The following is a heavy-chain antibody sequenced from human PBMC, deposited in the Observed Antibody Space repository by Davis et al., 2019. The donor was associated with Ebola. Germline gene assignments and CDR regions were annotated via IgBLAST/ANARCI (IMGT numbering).Heavy chain of an antibody. Sequence: GSLRLSCTVSGGSISSYYWGWIRQPPGKGLEWIGSIYYSGSTYYNPSLKSRVTISVDTSKNQFSLKLSSVTAADTAVYYCAKGGLVQAVFGYWGQGTLVTVSS. D-gene: IGHD6-19*01. CDR1: GGSISSYY. V-gene: IGHV4-39*01. CDR2: IYYSGST. J-gene: IGHJ4*02. CDR3: AKGGLVQAVFGY.